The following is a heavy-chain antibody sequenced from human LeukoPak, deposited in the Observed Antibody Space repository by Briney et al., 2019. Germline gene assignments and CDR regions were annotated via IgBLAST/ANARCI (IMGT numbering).Heavy chain of an antibody. V-gene: IGHV3-53*01. Sequence: GGSLRLSCKVSGFTVSSNSWSWVRQAPGKGLGWVSFISSGGNTDHSDSVKGRFTISRDNSKNTLYLQMNSLRAEDTAIYYCARRAGEYSHPYDYWGQGTLVTVSS. CDR1: GFTVSSNS. CDR3: ARRAGEYSHPYDY. J-gene: IGHJ4*02. CDR2: ISSGGNT. D-gene: IGHD2-15*01.